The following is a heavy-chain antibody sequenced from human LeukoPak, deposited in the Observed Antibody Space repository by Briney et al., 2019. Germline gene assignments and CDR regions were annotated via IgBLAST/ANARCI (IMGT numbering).Heavy chain of an antibody. CDR1: GYTFTSYG. D-gene: IGHD3-3*01. J-gene: IGHJ3*02. Sequence: ASVKVSCKASGYTFTSYGISWVRQAPGQGLEWMGWISAYNGNTNYAQKLQGRVTMTTDTSTSTAYMELRSLRSDDTAVYYCARDPGYDFWSGYLKVNAFDIWGQGTVVTVSS. CDR2: ISAYNGNT. V-gene: IGHV1-18*01. CDR3: ARDPGYDFWSGYLKVNAFDI.